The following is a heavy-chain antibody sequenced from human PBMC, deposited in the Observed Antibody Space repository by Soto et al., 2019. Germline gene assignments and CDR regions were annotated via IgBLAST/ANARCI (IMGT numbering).Heavy chain of an antibody. Sequence: GRSRRLSGEASGFTFSSYPMSWVRQAPGKGREWVSAISGSVGSTYYADSVKGRFTISRDNSKNTLYLQMNSLRAEDTAVYYCAKDKWREGLYFDYWGQGTLVTVSS. CDR2: ISGSVGST. CDR3: AKDKWREGLYFDY. V-gene: IGHV3-23*01. CDR1: GFTFSSYP. D-gene: IGHD1-26*01. J-gene: IGHJ4*02.